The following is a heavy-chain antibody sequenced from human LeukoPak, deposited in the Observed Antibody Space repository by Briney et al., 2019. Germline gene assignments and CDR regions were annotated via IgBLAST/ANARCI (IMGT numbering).Heavy chain of an antibody. CDR2: INHSGST. D-gene: IGHD2-15*01. J-gene: IGHJ5*02. V-gene: IGHV4-30-2*01. CDR3: ATQPGACSGGSCYSVRQNETNWFDP. CDR1: GGSISSGGYS. Sequence: PSQTLSLTCAVSGGSISSGGYSWSWLRQPPGKGLEWIGEINHSGSTNYNPSLKSRVTISLDTSKNQFSRKLSPVTAADTAVYYCATQPGACSGGSCYSVRQNETNWFDPWGQGTLVTVSS.